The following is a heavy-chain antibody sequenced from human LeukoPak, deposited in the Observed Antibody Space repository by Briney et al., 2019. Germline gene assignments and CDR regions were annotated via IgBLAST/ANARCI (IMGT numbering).Heavy chain of an antibody. J-gene: IGHJ4*02. CDR3: ARGWASSWYYFDF. CDR1: GVSMRNYY. D-gene: IGHD2-2*01. CDR2: TYDSGSS. V-gene: IGHV4-59*01. Sequence: SETLSLTCAVSGVSMRNYYWSWIRQPPGKGLEWVGYTYDSGSSSYNPSLRRRVSISIDTYKNQLSLHLSSVTAADTAVYYCARGWASSWYYFDFWGQGTLVTVSS.